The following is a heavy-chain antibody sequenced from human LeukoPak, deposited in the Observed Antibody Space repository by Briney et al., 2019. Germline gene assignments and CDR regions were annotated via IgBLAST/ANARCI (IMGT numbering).Heavy chain of an antibody. CDR1: GGTFSSYA. CDR3: AGSRDVVVPAALRYYYYGMDV. CDR2: IIPIFVTA. D-gene: IGHD2-2*01. J-gene: IGHJ6*02. V-gene: IGHV1-69*13. Sequence: ASVKVSCKASGGTFSSYAISWVRQAPGQGLEWMGGIIPIFVTANYAQKFQGRVTITADESTSTAYMELSSLRSEDTAVYYCAGSRDVVVPAALRYYYYGMDVWGQGTTVTVSS.